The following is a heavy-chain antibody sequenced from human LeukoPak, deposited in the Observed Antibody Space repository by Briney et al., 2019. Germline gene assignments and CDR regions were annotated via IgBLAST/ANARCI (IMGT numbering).Heavy chain of an antibody. CDR2: IKEGGSAK. CDR3: ARDRDIVGATLDAFDI. J-gene: IGHJ3*02. Sequence: GGSLRLSCAAAGFTFSNYCMAWVRQAPGKGLEWVANIKEGGSAKYYVDSVRGRFTISRDNAKNSLYLQMNSLRAEDTAVYYCARDRDIVGATLDAFDIWGQGTMVTVSS. CDR1: GFTFSNYC. V-gene: IGHV3-7*05. D-gene: IGHD1-26*01.